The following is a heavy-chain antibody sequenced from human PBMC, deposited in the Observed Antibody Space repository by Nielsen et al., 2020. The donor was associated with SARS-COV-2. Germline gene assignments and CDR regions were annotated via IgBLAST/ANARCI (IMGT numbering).Heavy chain of an antibody. Sequence: GGSLRLSCAASGFTFSSYAMHWVRQALGKGLEWVAVISYDGSNKYYADSVKGRFTISRDNSKNTLYLQMNSLRAEDTAVYYCARDGGYCSGGSCYGVLDYWGQGTLVTVSS. D-gene: IGHD2-15*01. CDR2: ISYDGSNK. J-gene: IGHJ4*02. CDR1: GFTFSSYA. CDR3: ARDGGYCSGGSCYGVLDY. V-gene: IGHV3-30-3*01.